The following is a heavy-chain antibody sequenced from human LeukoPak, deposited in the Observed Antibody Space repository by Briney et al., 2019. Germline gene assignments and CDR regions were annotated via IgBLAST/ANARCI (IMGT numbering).Heavy chain of an antibody. CDR1: GGSFSGYY. D-gene: IGHD3-22*01. CDR3: ARLGDISGTPGAFDI. V-gene: IGHV4-34*01. J-gene: IGHJ3*02. Sequence: SETPSLTCAVYGGSFSGYYWSWIRQPPGKGLEWIGEINHSGSTNYNPSLKSRVTISVDTSKNQFSLKLSSVTAADTAVYSCARLGDISGTPGAFDIWGQGTMVTVSS. CDR2: INHSGST.